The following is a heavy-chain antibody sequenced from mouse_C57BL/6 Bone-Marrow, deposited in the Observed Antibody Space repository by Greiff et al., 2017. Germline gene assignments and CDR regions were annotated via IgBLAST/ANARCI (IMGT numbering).Heavy chain of an antibody. J-gene: IGHJ4*01. Sequence: QVQLQQPGAELVRPGTSVKLSCKASGYTFTSYWMHWVKQRPGQGLEWIGVIDPSDSYTNYNQKFKDKATLTVDTSSSTAYMQLSILTSEDSAVYYCATSGYGNLYYYAMDYWGQGTSVTVSS. CDR1: GYTFTSYW. CDR3: ATSGYGNLYYYAMDY. V-gene: IGHV1-59*01. CDR2: IDPSDSYT. D-gene: IGHD2-10*02.